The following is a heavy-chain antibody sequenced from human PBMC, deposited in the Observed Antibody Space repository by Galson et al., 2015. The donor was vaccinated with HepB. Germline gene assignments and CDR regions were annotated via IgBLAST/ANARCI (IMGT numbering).Heavy chain of an antibody. V-gene: IGHV3-43*01. CDR2: ISWDGGST. J-gene: IGHJ6*02. Sequence: SLRLSCAASGFTFDDYTMHWVRQAPGKGLEWVSLISWDGGSTYYADSVKGRFTISRDNSKNSLYLQMNSLRTEDTALYYCATSGYSSGWSSGYYYGMDVWGQGTTVTVSS. CDR3: ATSGYSSGWSSGYYYGMDV. D-gene: IGHD6-19*01. CDR1: GFTFDDYT.